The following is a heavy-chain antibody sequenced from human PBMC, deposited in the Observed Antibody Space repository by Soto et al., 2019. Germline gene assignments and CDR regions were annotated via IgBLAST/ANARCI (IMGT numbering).Heavy chain of an antibody. Sequence: GGSLRLSCAASGFTFSSYALHWVRQAPGKGLEWVAMISYDGSKKYYADSVKGRFTMTRNTSISTAYMELSSLRSEDTAVYYCARGGMGVTGTAYNLHFDYWGQRTLVTVSS. CDR1: GFTFSSYA. V-gene: IGHV3-30-3*01. CDR3: ARGGMGVTGTAYNLHFDY. D-gene: IGHD1-20*01. J-gene: IGHJ4*02. CDR2: ISYDGSKK.